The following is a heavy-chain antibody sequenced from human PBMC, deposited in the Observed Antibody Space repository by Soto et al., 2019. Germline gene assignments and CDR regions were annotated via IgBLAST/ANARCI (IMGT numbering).Heavy chain of an antibody. CDR3: ARDCSGGSCYDY. Sequence: QVQLQESGPGLVKPSETLSLTCTVSGGSISSYYWSRIRQPPGKGLEWIGYIYYSGSTNYNPSLKSRVTISVDTSKNQFSLKLSSVTAADTAVYYCARDCSGGSCYDYWGQGTLVTVSS. D-gene: IGHD2-15*01. CDR1: GGSISSYY. V-gene: IGHV4-59*01. J-gene: IGHJ4*02. CDR2: IYYSGST.